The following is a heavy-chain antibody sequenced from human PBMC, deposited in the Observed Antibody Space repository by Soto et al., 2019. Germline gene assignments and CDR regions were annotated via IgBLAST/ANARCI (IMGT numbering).Heavy chain of an antibody. V-gene: IGHV1-2*02. CDR3: AKDLTRQLAYWLDP. D-gene: IGHD6-6*01. Sequence: ASLKVSCKASGFSFTGYYIHWLRQAPGQGLEWMGWINAHSGGTEYAQKFQGRVTLTRDTSIATAYLTLTSLTSDDTALYYCAKDLTRQLAYWLDPWGQGTQVTVSS. CDR1: GFSFTGYY. J-gene: IGHJ5*02. CDR2: INAHSGGT.